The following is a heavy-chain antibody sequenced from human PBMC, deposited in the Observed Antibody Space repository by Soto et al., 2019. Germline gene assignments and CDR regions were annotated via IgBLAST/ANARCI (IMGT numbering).Heavy chain of an antibody. Sequence: VGAVDHSCKGSGYSFTRYWLAAVRQMPGKGLEWMGIIYPGDSDTRYSPSFQGQVTISADKSISTAYLQWSSLKASDTAMYYCARRYGGYMLDYWGQGTLVTVSS. CDR2: IYPGDSDT. V-gene: IGHV5-51*01. CDR1: GYSFTRYW. J-gene: IGHJ4*02. D-gene: IGHD5-12*01. CDR3: ARRYGGYMLDY.